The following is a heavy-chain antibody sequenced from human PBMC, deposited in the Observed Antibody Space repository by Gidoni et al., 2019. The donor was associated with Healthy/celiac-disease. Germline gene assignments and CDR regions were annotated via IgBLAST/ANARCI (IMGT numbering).Heavy chain of an antibody. CDR3: ASSPYNYYDSSGYFDP. CDR2: TYYRSKWYN. Sequence: QVQLQQSGPGLVKPSQTLSLTCAISGDSVSRNSPAWNWIRQSPSRGLEWLGRTYYRSKWYNDYAVSVKSRITINPDTSKNQFSLQLNSVTPEDTAVYYCASSPYNYYDSSGYFDPWGQGTLVTVSS. J-gene: IGHJ5*02. V-gene: IGHV6-1*01. CDR1: GDSVSRNSPA. D-gene: IGHD3-22*01.